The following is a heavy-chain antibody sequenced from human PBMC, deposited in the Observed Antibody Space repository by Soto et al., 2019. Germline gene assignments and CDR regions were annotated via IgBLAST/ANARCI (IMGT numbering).Heavy chain of an antibody. D-gene: IGHD1-26*01. V-gene: IGHV4-39*01. CDR2: IYSSGST. CDR1: GDSLSSSFYS. J-gene: IGHJ6*02. CDR3: ARLPLLLIVGGTDYYYYGMDV. Sequence: QLQLQESGPGLVKPSETLSLTCNVSGDSLSSSFYSWAWIRQPPGKGLEWIGTIYSSGSTFYNPSPKSRAATSVDACKNQCSLRWSSVTAADTAVYHCARLPLLLIVGGTDYYYYGMDVWGQGTTVTVSS.